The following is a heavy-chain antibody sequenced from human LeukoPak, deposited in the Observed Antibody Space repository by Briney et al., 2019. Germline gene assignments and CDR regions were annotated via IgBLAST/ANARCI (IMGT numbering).Heavy chain of an antibody. CDR2: VSGSGGST. CDR1: GFTFSSYA. CDR3: AKSGVATIKRGNWFDP. V-gene: IGHV3-23*01. J-gene: IGHJ5*02. D-gene: IGHD5-12*01. Sequence: PGGSLRLSCAASGFTFSSYAMSWVRQAPGKGLEWVSAVSGSGGSTYYADSVKGRFTISRDNSMNTLYLQMNSLRAEDTAVYYCAKSGVATIKRGNWFDPWGQGTLVTVSS.